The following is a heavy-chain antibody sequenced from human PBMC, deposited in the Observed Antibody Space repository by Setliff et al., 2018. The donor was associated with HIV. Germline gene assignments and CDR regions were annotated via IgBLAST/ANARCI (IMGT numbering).Heavy chain of an antibody. V-gene: IGHV1-8*02. CDR3: ARDWEPAVSIDCFDP. CDR2: MNPNSGRA. D-gene: IGHD3-3*02. J-gene: IGHJ5*02. CDR1: GYTFTNYD. Sequence: GASVKVSCKASGYTFTNYDINWVRQSPGQGLEWLGWMNPNSGRAGSAQMFQGRLTMTRDTSTSTAYMELSSLTSDDTAMYYCARDWEPAVSIDCFDPWGQGTLVTVSS.